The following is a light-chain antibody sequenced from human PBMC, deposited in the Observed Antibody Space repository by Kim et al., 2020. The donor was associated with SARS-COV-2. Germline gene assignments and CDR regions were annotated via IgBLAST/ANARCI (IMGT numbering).Light chain of an antibody. CDR1: QSISSW. CDR2: DAS. J-gene: IGKJ1*01. CDR3: LQYNTYSRD. V-gene: IGKV1-5*01. Sequence: DIQMTQSPSTLSASVGDRVTITCRASQSISSWLAWYQQKPGKAPILLIYDASSLESGVPSRFSGSGSGTEFTLTITSLQPDDVATYYCLQYNTYSRDFGQGTKVDIK.